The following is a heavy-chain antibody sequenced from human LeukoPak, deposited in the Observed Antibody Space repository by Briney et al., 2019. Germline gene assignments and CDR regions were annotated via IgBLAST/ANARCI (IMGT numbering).Heavy chain of an antibody. CDR3: ARDTPRSGYYYESQRDAFDI. V-gene: IGHV1-69*05. Sequence: SVKVSCKASGGTFSSYAISWVRQAPGQGLEWMGGIIPIFATANYAQKFQGRVTITTDESTSTAYMELSSLRSEDTAVYYCARDTPRSGYYYESQRDAFDIWGQGTMVTVSS. CDR1: GGTFSSYA. D-gene: IGHD3-22*01. CDR2: IIPIFATA. J-gene: IGHJ3*02.